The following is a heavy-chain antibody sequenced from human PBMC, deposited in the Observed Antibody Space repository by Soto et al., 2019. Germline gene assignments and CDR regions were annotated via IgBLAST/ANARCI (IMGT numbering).Heavy chain of an antibody. CDR3: ARCVAPTYYDILTGYYDGYYYYGMDV. CDR2: ISYDGSNK. CDR1: GFTFSSYA. Sequence: PGGSLRLSCAASGFTFSSYAMHWVRQAPGKGLEWVAVISYDGSNKNYADSVKGRFTISRDNSKNTLYLQMNSLRAEDTAVYYCARCVAPTYYDILTGYYDGYYYYGMDVWGQGTTVTVSS. V-gene: IGHV3-30-3*01. D-gene: IGHD3-9*01. J-gene: IGHJ6*02.